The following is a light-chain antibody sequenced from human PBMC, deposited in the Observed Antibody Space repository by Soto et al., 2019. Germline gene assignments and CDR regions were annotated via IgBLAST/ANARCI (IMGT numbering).Light chain of an antibody. CDR2: DAS. V-gene: IGKV3D-15*01. J-gene: IGKJ1*01. Sequence: EIVMTQSPATLSVSPGERVTLSCRASQSVSSNLAWYQQKPGQAPRLLIYDASSRATGIPDRFSGGGSGTDFTLTISSLQPEDFATYYCQQYKSYPITFGQGTKVDIK. CDR1: QSVSSN. CDR3: QQYKSYPIT.